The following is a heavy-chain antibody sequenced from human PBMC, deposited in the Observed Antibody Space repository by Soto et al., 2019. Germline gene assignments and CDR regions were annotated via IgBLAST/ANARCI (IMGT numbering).Heavy chain of an antibody. CDR3: AASYCSSTSCYPYYYYGMDV. CDR1: GYTFTSYG. CDR2: ISAYNGNT. V-gene: IGHV1-18*04. D-gene: IGHD2-2*01. J-gene: IGHJ6*04. Sequence: GASVKVSCKASGYTFTSYGISWVRQAPAQGVERMGWISAYNGNTNYAEKLQGRVTMTTGTFTSTAYMELRSLRSDDTDVYYCAASYCSSTSCYPYYYYGMDVWGKGTTVTVSS.